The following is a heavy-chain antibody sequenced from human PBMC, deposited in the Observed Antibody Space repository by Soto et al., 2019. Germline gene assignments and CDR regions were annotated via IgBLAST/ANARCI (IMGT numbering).Heavy chain of an antibody. D-gene: IGHD3-9*01. CDR2: ISTGGGTT. J-gene: IGHJ4*02. Sequence: GEFLRRSCAPSGFTFDTNGMTWVRQVPGKGLEWVSAISTGGGTTYYADPVKGRFTISRGNSKNMLYLQMNRLRAEDTAVYYCAKVSLDFAWLSELDSFDYWGQGTPVTVSS. V-gene: IGHV3-23*01. CDR3: AKVSLDFAWLSELDSFDY. CDR1: GFTFDTNG.